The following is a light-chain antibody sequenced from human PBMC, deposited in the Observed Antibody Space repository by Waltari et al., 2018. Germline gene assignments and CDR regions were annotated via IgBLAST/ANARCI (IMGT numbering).Light chain of an antibody. CDR2: KDS. CDR1: VLGRKY. CDR3: YASTDNNRV. Sequence: SYELTQPSSVSVSPGQTARITCSGDVLGRKYARWFQQKPGQAPVLVIYKDSERPSGIAERFSGSSSWTTVTLTINGAQVEDEADYYCYASTDNNRVFGGGTKLIVL. J-gene: IGLJ3*02. V-gene: IGLV3-27*01.